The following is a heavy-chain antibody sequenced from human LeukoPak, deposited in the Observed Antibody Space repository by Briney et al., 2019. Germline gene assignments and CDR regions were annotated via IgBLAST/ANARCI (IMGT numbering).Heavy chain of an antibody. CDR1: GGSISSYY. CDR3: ARFRPVYSSSWSPNWFDP. J-gene: IGHJ5*02. D-gene: IGHD6-13*01. CDR2: IYYSGST. Sequence: PSETLSLTCTVSGGSISSYYWSWIRQPPGKGLEWIGYIYYSGSTNYNPSLKSRVTISVDTSKNQFSLKLSSVTAADTAVYYCARFRPVYSSSWSPNWFDPWGQGTLVTVSS. V-gene: IGHV4-59*01.